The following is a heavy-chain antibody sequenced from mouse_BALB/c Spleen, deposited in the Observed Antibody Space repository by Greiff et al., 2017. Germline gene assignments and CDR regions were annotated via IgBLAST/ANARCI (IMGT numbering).Heavy chain of an antibody. CDR2: ISDGGSYT. D-gene: IGHD2-4*01. Sequence: EVKLVESGGGLVKPGGSLKLSCAASGFTFSDYYMYWVRQTPEKRLEWVATISDGGSYTYYPDSVKGRFTISRDNAKNNLYLQMSSLKSEDTAMYYCARQGYDYDGAYWGQGTLVTVSA. CDR3: ARQGYDYDGAY. CDR1: GFTFSDYY. J-gene: IGHJ3*01. V-gene: IGHV5-4*02.